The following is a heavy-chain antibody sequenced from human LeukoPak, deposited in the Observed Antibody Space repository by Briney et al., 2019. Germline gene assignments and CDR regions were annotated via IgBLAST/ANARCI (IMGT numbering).Heavy chain of an antibody. D-gene: IGHD6-13*01. CDR1: GFTFSSYG. CDR3: AREAAADPKGCFDY. J-gene: IGHJ4*02. CDR2: IWYDGSNK. Sequence: PGGSLRLSCASSGFTFSSYGMHWVREAPGKGLEWVAVIWYDGSNKYYADSVKGRFTISRDNSKNTLYLQMNSLRAEDTAVYYCAREAAADPKGCFDYWGQGTLVTVCS. V-gene: IGHV3-33*01.